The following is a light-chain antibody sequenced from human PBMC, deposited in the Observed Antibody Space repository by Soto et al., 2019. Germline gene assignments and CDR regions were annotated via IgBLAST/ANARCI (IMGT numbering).Light chain of an antibody. J-gene: IGKJ1*01. Sequence: DIQMTQSPSSLSASVGDRVTITCRARQSISNYLNWYQQKPGKAPKLLIYAASRLQGGVPARFSGSGSGPEFTLPISNLQPNDFATYYCHQYSSYSPTFGPGTKV. CDR2: AAS. CDR1: QSISNY. V-gene: IGKV1-16*01. CDR3: HQYSSYSPT.